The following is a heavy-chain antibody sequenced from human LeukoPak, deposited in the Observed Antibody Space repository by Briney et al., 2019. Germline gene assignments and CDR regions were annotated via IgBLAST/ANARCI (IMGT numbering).Heavy chain of an antibody. D-gene: IGHD3-10*01. V-gene: IGHV3-13*04. CDR1: GFAFRSYD. CDR2: IGTAGDT. CDR3: ARGRGWGTFDT. J-gene: IGHJ3*02. Sequence: GGSLRLSCAASGFAFRSYDMRWVRQGTGKGLEWVSAIGTAGDTYYPGSVKGRFTTSRENAKNSLYLQMNSLRVGDTAVYYCARGRGWGTFDTWGQGTMVTVSS.